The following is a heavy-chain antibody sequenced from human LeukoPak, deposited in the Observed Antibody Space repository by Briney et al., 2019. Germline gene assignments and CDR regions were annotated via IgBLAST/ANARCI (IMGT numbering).Heavy chain of an antibody. CDR2: IIPIFGTA. CDR1: GGTFSSYA. J-gene: IGHJ4*02. V-gene: IGHV1-69*05. D-gene: IGHD3-3*01. Sequence: ASVKVSCKASGGTFSSYAISWVRQAPGQGLEWMGGIIPIFGTANYAQKFQGRVTMTTDTSTSTAYMELRSLRSDDTAVYYCARDREEWLLMSYFDYWGQGTLVTVSS. CDR3: ARDREEWLLMSYFDY.